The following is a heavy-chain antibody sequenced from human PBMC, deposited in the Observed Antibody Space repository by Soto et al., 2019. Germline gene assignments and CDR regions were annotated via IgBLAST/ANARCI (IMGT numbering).Heavy chain of an antibody. D-gene: IGHD3-10*01. Sequence: QVQLVQSGAEVKKPGASVKVSCKASGYTFTSYGISWVRQAPGQGLEWMGWISAYNGNTNYAQKLQGRVTMTTDTPTSTAYMDLRSLRSDDTGVYYCARAEDPPGSYYYYGMDVWGQGTTVTVSS. J-gene: IGHJ6*02. V-gene: IGHV1-18*01. CDR2: ISAYNGNT. CDR3: ARAEDPPGSYYYYGMDV. CDR1: GYTFTSYG.